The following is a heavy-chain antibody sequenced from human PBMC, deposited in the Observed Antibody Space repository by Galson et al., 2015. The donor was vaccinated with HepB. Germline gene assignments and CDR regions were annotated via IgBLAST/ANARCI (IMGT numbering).Heavy chain of an antibody. V-gene: IGHV1-24*01. Sequence: SVKVSCKVSGYTLTELSMHWVRQAPGKGLEWMGGFDAEDGETIYAQKFQGRVTMTEDTSTNTAYMELSSLRSEDTAVYYCATSPLGWFDPWGQGTLVTVSS. J-gene: IGHJ5*02. CDR2: FDAEDGET. CDR1: GYTLTELS. CDR3: ATSPLGWFDP. D-gene: IGHD3-16*01.